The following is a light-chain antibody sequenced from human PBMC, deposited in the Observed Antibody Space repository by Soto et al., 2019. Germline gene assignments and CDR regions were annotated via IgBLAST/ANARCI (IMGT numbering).Light chain of an antibody. CDR2: EVS. J-gene: IGLJ1*01. CDR1: SSDVGGYNY. V-gene: IGLV2-14*01. CDR3: SSYTSISTYV. Sequence: SVLTQPASVSGSPGQSITISCTGTSSDVGGYNYVSWYQQYPGKAPKLMIYEVSNRPSGVSNRFSGSKSGNTASLTISGLQAEDEADYYCSSYTSISTYVFGTGTKVTVL.